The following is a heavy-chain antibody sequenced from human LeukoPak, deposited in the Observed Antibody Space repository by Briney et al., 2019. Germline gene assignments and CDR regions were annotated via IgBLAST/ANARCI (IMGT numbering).Heavy chain of an antibody. D-gene: IGHD3-16*01. CDR2: SYYTGAT. Sequence: SETLSLTCTVSGGSISSSNYYWGWIRQSPGKGLEWIVSSYYTGATYYNPSLKSRVTISLDTSENQFSLNLTSVTAADTAVYYCTRGAGWLIDYWGQGILVTVSS. CDR1: GGSISSSNYY. V-gene: IGHV4-39*07. J-gene: IGHJ4*02. CDR3: TRGAGWLIDY.